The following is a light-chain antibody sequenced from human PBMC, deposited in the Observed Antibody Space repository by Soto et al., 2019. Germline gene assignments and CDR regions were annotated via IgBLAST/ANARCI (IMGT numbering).Light chain of an antibody. CDR1: TSDVGGYNL. V-gene: IGLV2-23*01. CDR3: CSYASSSSYV. J-gene: IGLJ1*01. CDR2: EGT. Sequence: QSVLTQPPSASGSPGQSITISCSGTTSDVGGYNLVSWYQQHTAKAPKLLIYEGTQRPSGVSSRFSGSKSGNTASLTISGLQAEDEADYYCCSYASSSSYVFGTGTKLTVL.